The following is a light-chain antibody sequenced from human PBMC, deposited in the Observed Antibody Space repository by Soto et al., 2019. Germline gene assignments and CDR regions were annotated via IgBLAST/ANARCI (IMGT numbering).Light chain of an antibody. V-gene: IGKV3-15*01. Sequence: EIVVTQSPATLSVSTGERAALSCRASQSINNNLAWYQQKPGQAPRLLIYDASTRATGIPARFSGSGSGTEFTLTISSLQSEDFAVYYCQHYDNWPPITFGQGTRLEIK. CDR2: DAS. CDR3: QHYDNWPPIT. J-gene: IGKJ5*01. CDR1: QSINNN.